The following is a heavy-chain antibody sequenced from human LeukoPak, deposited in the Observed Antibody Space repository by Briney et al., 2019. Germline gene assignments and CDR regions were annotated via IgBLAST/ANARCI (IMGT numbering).Heavy chain of an antibody. J-gene: IGHJ4*02. CDR2: FRGSGLAT. Sequence: GGSLRLSCAAPGFTFSSYAMNWVRQAPGKGLKWVSGFRGSGLATFYADSVKGRFTISRDNSKNTLYLQMNSLRAEDTAVYYCAKGQRFYGEYYLDSWGQGTLVTVSS. CDR1: GFTFSSYA. V-gene: IGHV3-23*01. D-gene: IGHD4-17*01. CDR3: AKGQRFYGEYYLDS.